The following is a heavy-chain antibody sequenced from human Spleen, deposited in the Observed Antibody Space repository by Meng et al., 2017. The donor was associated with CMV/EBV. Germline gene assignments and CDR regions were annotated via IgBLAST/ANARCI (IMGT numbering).Heavy chain of an antibody. J-gene: IGHJ4*02. CDR1: DVSITSTSNY. D-gene: IGHD3-3*01. V-gene: IGHV4-39*07. Sequence: SESLSLTCSVADVSITSTSNYWAWIGKPPGKGLEWIGNIFYSGSTYSHPSLNSRVTISVDPAKNHISLNLSSVTAADTAVYYCARPYRSGRIHWGRGTLVTVSS. CDR3: ARPYRSGRIH. CDR2: IFYSGST.